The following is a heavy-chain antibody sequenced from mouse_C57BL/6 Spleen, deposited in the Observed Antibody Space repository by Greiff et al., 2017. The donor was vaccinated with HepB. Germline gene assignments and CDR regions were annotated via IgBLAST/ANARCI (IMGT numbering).Heavy chain of an antibody. D-gene: IGHD1-1*01. CDR2: IYPGSGST. Sequence: VKLQQPGAELVKPGASVKMSCKASGYTFTSYWITWVKQRPGQGLEWIGDIYPGSGSTNYNEKFKSKATLTVDTSSSTAYMQLSSLTSEDSAVYYCAIYYGSSSYYFDYWGQGTTLTVSS. CDR1: GYTFTSYW. J-gene: IGHJ2*01. V-gene: IGHV1-55*01. CDR3: AIYYGSSSYYFDY.